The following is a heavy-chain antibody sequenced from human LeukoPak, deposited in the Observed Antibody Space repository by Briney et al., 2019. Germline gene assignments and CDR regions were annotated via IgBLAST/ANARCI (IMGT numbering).Heavy chain of an antibody. D-gene: IGHD6-13*01. CDR2: INPNSGGT. J-gene: IGHJ4*02. V-gene: IGHV1-2*04. CDR1: GGTFSSYA. CDR3: ARGAAAGTGDY. Sequence: ASVKVSCKASGGTFSSYAISWVRQAPGQGLEWMGGINPNSGGTNYAQKFQGWVTMTRDTSISTAYMELSRLRSDDTAVYYCARGAAAGTGDYWGQGTLVTVSS.